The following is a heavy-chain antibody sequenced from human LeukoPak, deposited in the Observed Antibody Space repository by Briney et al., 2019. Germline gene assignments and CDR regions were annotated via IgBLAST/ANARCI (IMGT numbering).Heavy chain of an antibody. CDR3: TRDLDAFDI. CDR1: GFTFSSYG. Sequence: GGSLRLSCAASGFTFSSYGMHWVRQAPGKGLEWVAVIWYDGSSKYYADSVKGRFTISRDNSKNTLYLQMNSLRAEDTAVYYCTRDLDAFDIWGQGTMVTVSS. CDR2: IWYDGSSK. V-gene: IGHV3-33*01. J-gene: IGHJ3*02.